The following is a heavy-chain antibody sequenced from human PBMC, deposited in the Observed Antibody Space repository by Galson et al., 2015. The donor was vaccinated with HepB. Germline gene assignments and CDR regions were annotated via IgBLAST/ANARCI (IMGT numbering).Heavy chain of an antibody. CDR1: GYTFTSYG. D-gene: IGHD6-19*01. V-gene: IGHV1-18*01. CDR3: ARVGGLLDDSSGWYVLDFDY. Sequence: SVKVSCKASGYTFTSYGISWVRQAPGQGLEWMGWISAYNGNTNYAQKLQGRVTMTTDASTSTAYMELRSLRSDDTAVYYCARVGGLLDDSSGWYVLDFDYWGQGTLVTVSS. J-gene: IGHJ4*02. CDR2: ISAYNGNT.